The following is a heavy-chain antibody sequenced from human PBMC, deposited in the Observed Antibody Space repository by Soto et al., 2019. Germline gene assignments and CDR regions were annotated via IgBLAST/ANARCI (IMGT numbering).Heavy chain of an antibody. CDR2: ISSSSSYI. J-gene: IGHJ4*02. CDR3: ARGGDIVVVPAAVVDY. V-gene: IGHV3-21*01. Sequence: GGSLRLSCAASGFTFSSYSMNWVRQAPGKGLEWVSSISSSSSYIYYADSVKGRFTISRDNAKNSLYLQMNSLRAEDTAVYYCARGGDIVVVPAAVVDYWGQGTLVTVSS. CDR1: GFTFSSYS. D-gene: IGHD2-2*01.